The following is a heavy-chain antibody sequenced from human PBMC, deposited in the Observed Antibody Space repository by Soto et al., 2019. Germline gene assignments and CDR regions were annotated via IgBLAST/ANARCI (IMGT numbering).Heavy chain of an antibody. D-gene: IGHD3-3*01. CDR1: GYTFTSYG. Sequence: ASVKVSCKASGYTFTSYGISWVRQAPGQGLEWMGWISAYNGNTNYAQKLQGRVTMTTDTSTSTAYMELRSLRSDDTAVYYCARVKPPITIFDKTSHEQEFDYWGQGTLVTVSS. J-gene: IGHJ4*02. CDR3: ARVKPPITIFDKTSHEQEFDY. CDR2: ISAYNGNT. V-gene: IGHV1-18*01.